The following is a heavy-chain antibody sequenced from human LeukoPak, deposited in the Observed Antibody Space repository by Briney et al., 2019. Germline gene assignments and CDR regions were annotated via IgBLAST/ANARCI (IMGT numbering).Heavy chain of an antibody. CDR2: IYSGGST. CDR3: ARDKRITIFGVDYYYGMDV. Sequence: GGSLRLSCAASGFTVSSNYMSWVRQAPGKGLEWVSVIYSGGSTYYADPVKGRFTISRHNSKNTLYLQMNSLRAEDTAVYYCARDKRITIFGVDYYYGMDVWGQGTTDTVSS. J-gene: IGHJ6*02. V-gene: IGHV3-53*04. D-gene: IGHD3-3*01. CDR1: GFTVSSNY.